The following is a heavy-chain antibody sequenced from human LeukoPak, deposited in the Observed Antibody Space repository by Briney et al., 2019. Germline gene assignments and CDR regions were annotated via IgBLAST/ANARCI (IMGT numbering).Heavy chain of an antibody. D-gene: IGHD2-15*01. CDR1: GGSISSYY. Sequence: SETLSLTCTVSGGSISSYYWSWIRQPAGKGLEWIGRIYTSGSTNYNPSLKSRVTMSVDTSKNQFSLKLSSVTAADTAVYYCARWGCSGGSCSFDYWGQGTLVTVSS. J-gene: IGHJ4*02. V-gene: IGHV4-4*07. CDR2: IYTSGST. CDR3: ARWGCSGGSCSFDY.